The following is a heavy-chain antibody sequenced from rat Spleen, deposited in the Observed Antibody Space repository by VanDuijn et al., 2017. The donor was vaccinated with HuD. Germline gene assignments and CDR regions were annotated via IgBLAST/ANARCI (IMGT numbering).Heavy chain of an antibody. Sequence: QVQLKESGPGLVKPSETLSLTCTVSGFSLTSYHVSWVRQPPGKGLEWMGVIWGDGSTAYNSALKSRLTISRDTSKSQVFLKMSSLKTEDTATYYCARGGLWFAYWGQGVMVTVSS. V-gene: IGHV2-32*01. CDR2: IWGDGST. J-gene: IGHJ2*01. CDR3: ARGGLWFAY. CDR1: GFSLTSYH. D-gene: IGHD4-6*01.